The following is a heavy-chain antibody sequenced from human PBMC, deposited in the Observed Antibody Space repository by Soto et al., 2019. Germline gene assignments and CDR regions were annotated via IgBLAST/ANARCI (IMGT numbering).Heavy chain of an antibody. CDR1: GGTFSSCA. V-gene: IGHV1-69*01. CDR3: ARSQGSRTSLEIYYYYYYGMDV. D-gene: IGHD2-2*01. J-gene: IGHJ6*02. CDR2: IIPIPGTA. Sequence: QVQLVQSGAEVKKPGSSVKVSCKASGGTFSSCAISWVRQAPGQGLEWMGGIIPIPGTANYAQKFQGRVTITADESTSTAYMELSSLRSEDTAVYYCARSQGSRTSLEIYYYYYYGMDVWGQGTTVTVSS.